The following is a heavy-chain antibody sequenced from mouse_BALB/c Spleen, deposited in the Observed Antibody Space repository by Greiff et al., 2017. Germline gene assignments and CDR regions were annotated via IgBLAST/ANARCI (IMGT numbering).Heavy chain of an antibody. J-gene: IGHJ4*01. D-gene: IGHD1-1*01. V-gene: IGHV5-6-2*01. Sequence: EVQGVESGGGLVKLGGSLKLSCAASGFTFSSYYMSWVRQTPEKRLELVAAINSNGGSTYYPDTVKGRFTISRDNAKNTLYLQMSSLKSEDTALYYCARQRYGSSYEGAMDYWGQGTSVTVSS. CDR3: ARQRYGSSYEGAMDY. CDR1: GFTFSSYY. CDR2: INSNGGST.